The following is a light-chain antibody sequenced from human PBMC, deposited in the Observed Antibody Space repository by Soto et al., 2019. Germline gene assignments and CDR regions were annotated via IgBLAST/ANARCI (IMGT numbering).Light chain of an antibody. V-gene: IGKV1-27*01. CDR3: QRYNSAPWA. CDR1: QGISSY. CDR2: AAS. Sequence: DIQMTQSPSSLSVSVGDRVTITCRASQGISSYLAWYQQKPGKVPKLLIYAASTLQSGVPSRFSGSGSGTDFTLTISSLQPEDVATYYCQRYNSAPWAFGQGTKVEIK. J-gene: IGKJ1*01.